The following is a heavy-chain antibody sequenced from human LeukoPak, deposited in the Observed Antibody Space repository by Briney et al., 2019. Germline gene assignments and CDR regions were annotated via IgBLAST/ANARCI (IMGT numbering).Heavy chain of an antibody. CDR3: AREGGPYRPLDY. Sequence: SETLSLTCGVSGGSITNTNYWTWVRQPPGKGLEWIGEVNLQGSTNYNPSLMGRVAISVDTSENHISLQLTSVTAADTAVYYRAREGGPYRPLDYSGQGTLVTVSS. CDR2: VNLQGST. J-gene: IGHJ4*02. CDR1: GGSITNTNY. V-gene: IGHV4-4*02.